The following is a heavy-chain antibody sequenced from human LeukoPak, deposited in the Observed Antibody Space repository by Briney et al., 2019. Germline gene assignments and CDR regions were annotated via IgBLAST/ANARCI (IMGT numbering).Heavy chain of an antibody. D-gene: IGHD3-3*01. V-gene: IGHV4-30-4*08. Sequence: SETLSLTCTVSGGSISSGDYYWSWIRQAPGKGLEWIGYIYYSGSTYYNPSLKSRVTISLDTSKNQFSVNLSSVTAADTAAYYCARTSTYYDFWSGYRDFDYWGQGTLVTVSS. CDR3: ARTSTYYDFWSGYRDFDY. CDR1: GGSISSGDYY. CDR2: IYYSGST. J-gene: IGHJ4*02.